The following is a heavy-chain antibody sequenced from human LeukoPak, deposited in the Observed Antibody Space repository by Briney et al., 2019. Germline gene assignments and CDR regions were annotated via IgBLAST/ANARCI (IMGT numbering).Heavy chain of an antibody. CDR1: GFTFISYA. CDR2: ISGSGGST. Sequence: GGSLRLSCAASGFTFISYAMSWVRQAPGKGMEWVSAISGSGGSTYYADSVKGRFTISRDNSKNTLYLQMNSLRAEDTAVYYCAKGRAMGRFDYWGQGTLVTVSS. D-gene: IGHD5-18*01. CDR3: AKGRAMGRFDY. V-gene: IGHV3-23*01. J-gene: IGHJ4*02.